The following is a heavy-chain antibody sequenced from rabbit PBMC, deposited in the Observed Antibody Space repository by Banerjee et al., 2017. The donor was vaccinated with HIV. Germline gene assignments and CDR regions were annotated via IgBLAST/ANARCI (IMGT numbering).Heavy chain of an antibody. J-gene: IGHJ4*01. D-gene: IGHD4-1*01. CDR3: ARCNSDWAFKL. V-gene: IGHV1S47*01. Sequence: QEQLVESGGCLVQPEGSLTLTCTASGFTLSSYWMCWVRQAPGKGLEWIGYIDTASSAGTYSASWVNGRFTITRNTSLNTVSLQMNSLTAADTATYFCARCNSDWAFKLWGQGTLVTVS. CDR1: GFTLSSYW. CDR2: IDTASSAGT.